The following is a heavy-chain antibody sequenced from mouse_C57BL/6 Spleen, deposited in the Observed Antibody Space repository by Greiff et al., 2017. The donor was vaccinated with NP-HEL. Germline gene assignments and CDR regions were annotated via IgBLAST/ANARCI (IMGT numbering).Heavy chain of an antibody. Sequence: VQLQQSGAELVKPGASVKISCKASGYAFSSYWMNWVKQRPGKGLEWIGQIYPGDGDTNYNGKFKGKATLTADKASSTAYMQLSSLTSEDSAVYFCARVRDYYGSPFDYWGQGTTLTVSS. CDR1: GYAFSSYW. J-gene: IGHJ2*01. CDR3: ARVRDYYGSPFDY. D-gene: IGHD1-1*01. CDR2: IYPGDGDT. V-gene: IGHV1-80*01.